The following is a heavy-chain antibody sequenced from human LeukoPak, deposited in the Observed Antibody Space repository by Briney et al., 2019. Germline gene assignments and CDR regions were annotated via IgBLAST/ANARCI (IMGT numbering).Heavy chain of an antibody. CDR3: AKSPGPYDFWSGYYGY. Sequence: GGSLRLSCAASGFTFSNYEMNWVRQAPGKGLEWVSYISSSGTVIYYADSVKGRFTISRDNSKNTLYLQMNSLRAEDTAVYYCAKSPGPYDFWSGYYGYWGQGTLVTVSS. CDR2: ISSSGTVI. D-gene: IGHD3-3*01. J-gene: IGHJ4*02. V-gene: IGHV3-48*03. CDR1: GFTFSNYE.